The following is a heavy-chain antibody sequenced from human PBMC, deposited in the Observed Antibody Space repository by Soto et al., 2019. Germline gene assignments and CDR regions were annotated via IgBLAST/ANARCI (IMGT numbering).Heavy chain of an antibody. CDR3: ARGYDILSGSHFDF. CDR1: GGTFSSYA. D-gene: IGHD3-9*01. J-gene: IGHJ4*02. V-gene: IGHV1-69*13. CDR2: IIPIFGTV. Sequence: ASVKVSCKASGGTFSSYAISWVRQAPGQGLEWMGGIIPIFGTVNYAQKFQGRVTSTADESTSTAYMELSSLRSEDTAVYYCARGYDILSGSHFDFWGQGTLVTVSS.